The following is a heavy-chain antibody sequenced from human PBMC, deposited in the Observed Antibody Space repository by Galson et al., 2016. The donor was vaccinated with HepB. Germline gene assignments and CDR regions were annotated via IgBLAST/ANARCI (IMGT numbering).Heavy chain of an antibody. Sequence: SLRLSCAASGFTFTEYYMTWIRQAPGKGLEWLSYLSPSTRYTNSADSVKGRFTIFRDNAKNSVYLQMTSLRAEDTAVYYCARHGDGFRAAAGDYWGHGTLVTVSS. CDR1: GFTFTEYY. D-gene: IGHD6-13*01. CDR3: ARHGDGFRAAAGDY. V-gene: IGHV3-11*06. CDR2: LSPSTRYT. J-gene: IGHJ4*01.